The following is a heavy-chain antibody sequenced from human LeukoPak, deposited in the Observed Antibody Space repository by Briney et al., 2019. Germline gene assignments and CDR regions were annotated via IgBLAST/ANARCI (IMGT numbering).Heavy chain of an antibody. D-gene: IGHD3-9*01. Sequence: PSETLSLTCTVSGGSISSCYWSWIRQPADKGLEWIGRIYTSGSTNYNPSLTSRVTMSVDTSKNQFSLKLSSVTAADTAVYFCARETPLRYFDPWGQGTLVTVSS. V-gene: IGHV4-4*07. J-gene: IGHJ5*02. CDR3: ARETPLRYFDP. CDR1: GGSISSCY. CDR2: IYTSGST.